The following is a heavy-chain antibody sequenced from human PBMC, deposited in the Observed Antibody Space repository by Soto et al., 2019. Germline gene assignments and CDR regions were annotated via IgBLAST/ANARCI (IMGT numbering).Heavy chain of an antibody. J-gene: IGHJ5*02. CDR2: INPNSGGT. CDR3: ARAVTVSHWFDP. Sequence: ASVKVSCMASGYTFSGFYMHWVRQAPGQGLEWMGWINPNSGGTKSAEKFQGRVTMTRDTLYLQMNSLRAEDTAVYYCARAVTVSHWFDPWGQGTLVTVSS. CDR1: GYTFSGFY. V-gene: IGHV1-2*02. D-gene: IGHD4-17*01.